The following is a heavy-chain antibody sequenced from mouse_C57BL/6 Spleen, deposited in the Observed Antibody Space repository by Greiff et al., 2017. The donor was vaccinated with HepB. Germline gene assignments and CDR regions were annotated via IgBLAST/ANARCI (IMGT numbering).Heavy chain of an antibody. CDR3: TALGRKGVYYAMDY. CDR2: IDPENGDT. CDR1: GFNIKDDY. J-gene: IGHJ4*01. Sequence: VQLKQSGAELVRPGASVKLSCTASGFNIKDDYMHWVKQRPEQGLEWIGWIDPENGDTEYASKFQGKATITADTSSNTAYLQLSSLTSEDTDVYYCTALGRKGVYYAMDYWGQGTSVTVSS. V-gene: IGHV14-4*01. D-gene: IGHD4-1*01.